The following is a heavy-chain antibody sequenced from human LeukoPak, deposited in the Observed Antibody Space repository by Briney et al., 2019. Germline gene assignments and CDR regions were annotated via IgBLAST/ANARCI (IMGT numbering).Heavy chain of an antibody. CDR1: GFTFDDYA. Sequence: PGGSLRLSCAASGFTFDDYAMHWVRQVSGKGLEWVSGISWNSGSIDYADSVKGRFTISRDNANNSLYLQMNDLRADDTAVYYCARGDSSACPDYWGQGTLVTVSS. V-gene: IGHV3-9*01. CDR3: ARGDSSACPDY. CDR2: ISWNSGSI. J-gene: IGHJ4*02. D-gene: IGHD3-22*01.